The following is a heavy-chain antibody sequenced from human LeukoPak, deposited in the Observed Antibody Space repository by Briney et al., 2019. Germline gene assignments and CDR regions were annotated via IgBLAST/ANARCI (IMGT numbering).Heavy chain of an antibody. V-gene: IGHV4-4*07. CDR2: IYVSETS. J-gene: IGHJ3*02. CDR3: ARGSEYQLLPESDAFDI. Sequence: SETLSLTCSVSGASISSYYWSWIRQPAGKGLEWIGRIYVSETSVYNPSLKSRVTMSVDTSRNQLSLRLSSVTAADTAVYYCARGSEYQLLPESDAFDIWGQGTMVTVSS. D-gene: IGHD2-2*01. CDR1: GASISSYY.